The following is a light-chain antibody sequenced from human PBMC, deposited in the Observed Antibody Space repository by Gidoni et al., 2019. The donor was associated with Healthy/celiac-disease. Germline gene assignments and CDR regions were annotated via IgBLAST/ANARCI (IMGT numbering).Light chain of an antibody. Sequence: DSQMTQSPSTLSASVGDRVNITCLASQSISSWLAWYQQKPGKAPKLLIYKASSLESGVPSRFSGSGSGTEFTLTISSLQPDDFATYYCQQYNSYSKTFXPXTKVEIK. CDR2: KAS. CDR1: QSISSW. CDR3: QQYNSYSKT. J-gene: IGKJ1*01. V-gene: IGKV1-5*03.